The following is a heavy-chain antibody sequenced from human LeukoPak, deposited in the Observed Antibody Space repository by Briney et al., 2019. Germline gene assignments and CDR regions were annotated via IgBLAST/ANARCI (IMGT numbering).Heavy chain of an antibody. CDR1: GYTFTGYY. CDR2: INPNSGGT. V-gene: IGHV1-2*06. D-gene: IGHD3-10*01. CDR3: ASFPYGSARRYFDY. J-gene: IGHJ4*02. Sequence: GASVKVSCKASGYTFTGYYTHWVRQAPGQGLEWMGRINPNSGGTNYAQKFQGRVTMTRDTSISAAYMELSRLRSDDTAVYYCASFPYGSARRYFDYWGQGTLVTVSS.